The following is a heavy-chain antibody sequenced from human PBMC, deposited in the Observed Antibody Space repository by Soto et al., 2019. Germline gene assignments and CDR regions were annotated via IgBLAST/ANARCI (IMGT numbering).Heavy chain of an antibody. CDR2: ISHSGTT. J-gene: IGHJ6*03. V-gene: IGHV4-39*07. CDR3: ASQGLPYFDWSPTPLYYMDV. CDR1: GGSISSSSYY. D-gene: IGHD3-9*01. Sequence: PSETLSLTCTVSGGSISSSSYYWGWIRQPPGKGLEWIVSISHSGTTYYNPSLKSRVTISVDTSTNEFSLKLSSVTAADTAVYYCASQGLPYFDWSPTPLYYMDVWGKGTTVTVSS.